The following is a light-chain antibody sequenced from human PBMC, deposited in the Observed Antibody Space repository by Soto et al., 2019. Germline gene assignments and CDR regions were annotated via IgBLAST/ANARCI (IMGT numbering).Light chain of an antibody. CDR2: GAS. CDR1: QSVSSN. V-gene: IGKV3-15*01. Sequence: ERATLSCRASQSVSSNLAWYQQKPGQAPRLLIYGASTRATGIPARFSGSGSGTEFTLTISSLQSEDFAVYYCQQYNNWPPLTFGGGTKVEIK. J-gene: IGKJ4*01. CDR3: QQYNNWPPLT.